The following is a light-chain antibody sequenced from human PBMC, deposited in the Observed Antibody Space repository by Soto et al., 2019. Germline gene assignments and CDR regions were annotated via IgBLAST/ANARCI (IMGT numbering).Light chain of an antibody. CDR3: SSYTSSSTYV. CDR1: SSDVGSYNY. J-gene: IGLJ1*01. V-gene: IGLV2-14*03. Sequence: QSVLTQPASVSGSPGQSIAISCTGTSSDVGSYNYVSWYQQHPGKAPKPMIYDVSNRPSGVSNRFSGSKSDNTASLTISGLQAEDEADYYCSSYTSSSTYVFGTGTKVTVL. CDR2: DVS.